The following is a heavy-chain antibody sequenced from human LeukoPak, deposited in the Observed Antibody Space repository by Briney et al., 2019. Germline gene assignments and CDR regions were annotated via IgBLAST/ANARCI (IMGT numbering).Heavy chain of an antibody. Sequence: ASVKVSCKASGYTFTSYGISWVRQAPGQGLEWMGWISTYNGHTKYAQKLQGRVTMTTDTSTNTAYMELRSLRSDDTAVYYCAKTTVTSEDYSYYYLDVWGKGTTVTVSS. D-gene: IGHD4-17*01. V-gene: IGHV1-18*01. CDR3: AKTTVTSEDYSYYYLDV. CDR2: ISTYNGHT. J-gene: IGHJ6*03. CDR1: GYTFTSYG.